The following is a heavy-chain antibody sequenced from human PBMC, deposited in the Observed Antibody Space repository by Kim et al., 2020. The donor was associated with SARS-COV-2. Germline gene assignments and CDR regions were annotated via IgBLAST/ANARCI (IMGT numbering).Heavy chain of an antibody. CDR1: GYTFTSYY. D-gene: IGHD1-7*01. Sequence: ASVKVSCKASGYTFTSYYMHWVRQAPGQGLEWMGIINPSGGSTSYAQKFQGRVTMTRDTSTSTVYMELSSLRSEDTAVYYCASGTGTTSYYYYGMDVWGQGTTVTVSS. J-gene: IGHJ6*02. V-gene: IGHV1-46*01. CDR3: ASGTGTTSYYYYGMDV. CDR2: INPSGGST.